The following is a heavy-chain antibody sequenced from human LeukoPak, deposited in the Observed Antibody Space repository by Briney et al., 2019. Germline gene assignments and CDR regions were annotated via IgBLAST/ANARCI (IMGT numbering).Heavy chain of an antibody. CDR1: GFTVSSNY. D-gene: IGHD3-3*01. Sequence: GGSLRLSCAASGFTVSSNYMSWVRQAPGKGLEWVSVIYSGGSTYYADSVKGRFTISRDNSKNTLYLQMNSLRAEDTAVYYCARDKSDFTPFYYYYYMDVWGKGTTVTVPS. J-gene: IGHJ6*03. V-gene: IGHV3-66*02. CDR3: ARDKSDFTPFYYYYYMDV. CDR2: IYSGGST.